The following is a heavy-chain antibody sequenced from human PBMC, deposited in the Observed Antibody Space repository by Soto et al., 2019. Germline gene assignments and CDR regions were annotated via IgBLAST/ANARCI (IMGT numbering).Heavy chain of an antibody. Sequence: QTLSLTCAISGDSVSSNSAAWNWIRQSPSRGLEWLGRTYYRSKWYNDYAVSVKSRITINPDTSKNQFSLQLNSVTPEDTAVYYCARDHCSSTSCSTLGACFDPWGQGTLVTVSS. J-gene: IGHJ5*02. CDR1: GDSVSSNSAA. CDR2: TYYRSKWYN. D-gene: IGHD2-2*02. CDR3: ARDHCSSTSCSTLGACFDP. V-gene: IGHV6-1*01.